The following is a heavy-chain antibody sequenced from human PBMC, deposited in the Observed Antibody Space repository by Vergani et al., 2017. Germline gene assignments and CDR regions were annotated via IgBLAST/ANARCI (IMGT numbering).Heavy chain of an antibody. D-gene: IGHD5-24*01. J-gene: IGHJ4*02. CDR1: GFTFSSYG. V-gene: IGHV3-33*01. Sequence: QVQLVESGGGVVQPGRSLRLSCAASGFTFSSYGMHWVRQAPGKGLEWVAVIWYDGSNKYYADSVKGRFTISRDNSKNTLYLQMNSLRAEDTAVYYCARQSGVEMDTIFDYWGQGTLVTVSS. CDR3: ARQSGVEMDTIFDY. CDR2: IWYDGSNK.